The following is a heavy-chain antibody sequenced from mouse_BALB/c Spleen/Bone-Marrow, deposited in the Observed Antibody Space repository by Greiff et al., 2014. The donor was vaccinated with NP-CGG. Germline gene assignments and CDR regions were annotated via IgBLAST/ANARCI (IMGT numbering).Heavy chain of an antibody. CDR2: ILPGSGSI. V-gene: IGHV1-9*01. CDR3: ASRYDTMDY. CDR1: GYTFSSYW. Sequence: QVQLQQSGAELMKPGASVKISCQATGYTFSSYWIEWVKQRPGHGLEWIGEILPGSGSIKYNEKFKGKATFTADTSSNTAYMQLSSLTSEDSAVYYCASRYDTMDYWGQGTSVTVSS. J-gene: IGHJ4*01.